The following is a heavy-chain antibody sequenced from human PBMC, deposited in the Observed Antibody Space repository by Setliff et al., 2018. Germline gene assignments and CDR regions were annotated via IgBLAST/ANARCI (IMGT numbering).Heavy chain of an antibody. CDR1: GGTFSSYD. CDR2: IIPIFGTA. Sequence: SVKVSCKASGGTFSSYDISWVRQAPGQGLEWMGRIIPIFGTANYAQKFQGRVTITADKSTSTAYMELSRLRSEDTAVYYCPLEYSNSSPTVYYDMDVWGKGTTVTVSS. J-gene: IGHJ6*03. CDR3: PLEYSNSSPTVYYDMDV. D-gene: IGHD6-6*01. V-gene: IGHV1-69*06.